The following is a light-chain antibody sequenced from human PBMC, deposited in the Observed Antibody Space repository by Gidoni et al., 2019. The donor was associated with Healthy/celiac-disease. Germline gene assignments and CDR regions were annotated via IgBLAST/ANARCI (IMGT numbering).Light chain of an antibody. CDR3: QQRSNWPPYT. CDR2: DAS. V-gene: IGKV3-11*01. Sequence: EIVFTQSPATLSLSPGDRATLACRASQRVSSYLAWYQQKPGQAPRLLIYDASNRATGIPARFSGSGSGTDVTLTISSLEPEDFAVYYCQQRSNWPPYTFGQGTKLEIK. CDR1: QRVSSY. J-gene: IGKJ2*01.